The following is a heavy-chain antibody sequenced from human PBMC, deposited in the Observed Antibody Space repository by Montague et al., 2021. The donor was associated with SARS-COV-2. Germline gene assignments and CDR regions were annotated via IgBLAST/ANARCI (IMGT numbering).Heavy chain of an antibody. CDR2: ISSSGSTI. D-gene: IGHD6-19*01. Sequence: SLRLSCAASGFTFSSYEMNWVRQAPGKGLEWVSYISSSGSTIYYADSVKGRFTISRDNAKNSLYLQMNSLRAEDTAVYYCARDSLFRSGYCSGCPDYWGQGTLVTVSS. CDR3: ARDSLFRSGYCSGCPDY. J-gene: IGHJ4*02. CDR1: GFTFSSYE. V-gene: IGHV3-48*03.